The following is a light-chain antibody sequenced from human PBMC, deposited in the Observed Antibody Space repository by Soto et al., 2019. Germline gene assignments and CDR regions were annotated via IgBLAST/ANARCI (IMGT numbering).Light chain of an antibody. CDR2: LGF. J-gene: IGKJ4*01. V-gene: IGKV2-28*01. CDR1: QSLQHSNGYNY. Sequence: DIVMTQSPVSLPVTPGEPASISCRSSQSLQHSNGYNYLDWYLQKPGQSPQVLIYLGFTRASGVPDRFSGSGSGTYFTLKISRVEAEDVGIYYCMQALQTPLTFGGGTKVEIK. CDR3: MQALQTPLT.